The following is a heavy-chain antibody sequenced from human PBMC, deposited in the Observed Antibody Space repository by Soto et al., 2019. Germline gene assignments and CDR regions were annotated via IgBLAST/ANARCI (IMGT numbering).Heavy chain of an antibody. Sequence: QVQLVQYGAEVKKPGSSVRVSCKASGTIFSSYTISWVRQAPGQGLEWMGRIIPILGETNSAQKFQDRVTLTADKSTNTAYMELNSLRLDDTSVYYGARGLGGRMDDWGQGTTVTVSS. V-gene: IGHV1-69*08. CDR1: GTIFSSYT. J-gene: IGHJ6*02. CDR2: IIPILGET. CDR3: ARGLGGRMDD. D-gene: IGHD3-16*01.